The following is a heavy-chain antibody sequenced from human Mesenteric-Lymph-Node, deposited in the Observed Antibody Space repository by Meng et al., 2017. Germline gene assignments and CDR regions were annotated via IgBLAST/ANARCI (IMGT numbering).Heavy chain of an antibody. J-gene: IGHJ5*02. CDR1: GYTFTASS. Sequence: QLQLVQSGAEVKEPGASVKVSCKASGYTFTASSLYWVRQAPGQGLEWMGRISPHSGGTDYAQNFQGRVTLTRDTSISTAYMQMSGLTSDDTAVYYCARDPGLDRWGRGTLVTVSS. CDR2: ISPHSGGT. CDR3: ARDPGLDR. V-gene: IGHV1-2*06.